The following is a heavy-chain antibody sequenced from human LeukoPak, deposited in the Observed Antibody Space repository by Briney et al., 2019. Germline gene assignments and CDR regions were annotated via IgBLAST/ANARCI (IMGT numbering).Heavy chain of an antibody. D-gene: IGHD6-19*01. V-gene: IGHV1-69*13. CDR1: GGTFSSYA. Sequence: ASVKVSCKASGGTFSSYAISWVRQAPGQGLEWMGGIIPIFGTANYAQKFQGRVTITADESTSTAYMELSSLRSEDTAVYYCARGPVSAGHHALDYWGQGTLVTVSS. CDR2: IIPIFGTA. J-gene: IGHJ4*02. CDR3: ARGPVSAGHHALDY.